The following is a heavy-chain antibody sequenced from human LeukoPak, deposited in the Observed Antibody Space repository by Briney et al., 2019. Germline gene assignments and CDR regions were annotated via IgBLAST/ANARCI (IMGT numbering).Heavy chain of an antibody. V-gene: IGHV3-21*06. CDR3: ARVSTAVSLAIGY. J-gene: IGHJ4*02. CDR2: ISSSSKYI. Sequence: GGSLRLSCAASGFNFSDYNMNWVRQAPGKGLEWVSVISSSSKYIYYADSVKGRFTISRDNAKNSLYLQMNSLRAEDTAVYYCARVSTAVSLAIGYWGQGTLVTVST. CDR1: GFNFSDYN. D-gene: IGHD6-13*01.